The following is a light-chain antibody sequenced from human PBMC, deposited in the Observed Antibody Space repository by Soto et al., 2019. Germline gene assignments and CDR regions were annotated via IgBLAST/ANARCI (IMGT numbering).Light chain of an antibody. V-gene: IGKV3-15*01. Sequence: EIVMTQSPATLAVSPGDTATLSCRASQSLGGNLAWYQQKPGQAPRLLIFRASSRAKGVPARFSGSGSGTDFTLTISSLQSEDFAVYYCQHYNYWPYTFGQGTKVDI. J-gene: IGKJ2*01. CDR1: QSLGGN. CDR3: QHYNYWPYT. CDR2: RAS.